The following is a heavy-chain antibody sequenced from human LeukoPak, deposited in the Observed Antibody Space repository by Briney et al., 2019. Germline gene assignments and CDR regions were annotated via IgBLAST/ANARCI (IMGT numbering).Heavy chain of an antibody. Sequence: GGSLRLSCTASGFTFSNSAMSWVRQAPGKGLEWVSDINGSGGSTYYADSVKGRFTISRDNFKNTLYLQMNSLRAEDTAIYYCAKGYGGYNPFDNWGQGTLVTVSS. D-gene: IGHD4-17*01. CDR2: INGSGGST. CDR3: AKGYGGYNPFDN. V-gene: IGHV3-23*01. J-gene: IGHJ4*02. CDR1: GFTFSNSA.